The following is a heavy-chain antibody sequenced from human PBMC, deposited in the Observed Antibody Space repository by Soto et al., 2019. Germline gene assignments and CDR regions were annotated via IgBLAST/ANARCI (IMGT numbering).Heavy chain of an antibody. V-gene: IGHV2-5*02. CDR2: IYWDDDK. J-gene: IGHJ4*02. D-gene: IGHD2-2*01. Sequence: QITLKESGPTLVKPTQTLTLTCTFSGFSLSTSGVAVGWIRQPPGKALQWLALIYWDDDKRYSPSLNNRLTITNDTSKNQVVLTMTNMDPVDTATYYCAHTRVPVQLDYWGQGTLVTVSS. CDR3: AHTRVPVQLDY. CDR1: GFSLSTSGVA.